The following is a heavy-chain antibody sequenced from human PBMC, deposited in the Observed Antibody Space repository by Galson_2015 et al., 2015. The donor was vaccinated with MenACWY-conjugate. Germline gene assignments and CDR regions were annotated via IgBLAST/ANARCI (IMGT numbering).Heavy chain of an antibody. V-gene: IGHV1-69*06. CDR3: AAFGSSSWHPRFDY. D-gene: IGHD6-13*01. J-gene: IGHJ4*02. Sequence: SVKVSCKASGGTFSTYAINWVRQAPGQGLEWMGGIIPIFGTAKYAQKFQGRVTITADKSTRTAYMELGSQRSDDTAVYYCAAFGSSSWHPRFDYWGQGTLVTVSS. CDR2: IIPIFGTA. CDR1: GGTFSTYA.